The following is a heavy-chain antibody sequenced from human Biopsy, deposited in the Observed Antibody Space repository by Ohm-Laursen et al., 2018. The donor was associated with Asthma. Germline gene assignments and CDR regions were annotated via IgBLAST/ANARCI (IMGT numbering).Heavy chain of an antibody. Sequence: GTLSLTCSLSSGSGGYMRSGNYYWGWIRQPPGKGLEWIGSIYYSGTTYYNPSLESRVTLPADTSKNQFSLKLTSVTAADTAVYYCVRGSSSWHHGPFHYYYGLDVWGQGTTATVSS. CDR2: IYYSGTT. D-gene: IGHD6-13*01. J-gene: IGHJ6*02. V-gene: IGHV4-39*01. CDR1: SGSGGYMRSGNYY. CDR3: VRGSSSWHHGPFHYYYGLDV.